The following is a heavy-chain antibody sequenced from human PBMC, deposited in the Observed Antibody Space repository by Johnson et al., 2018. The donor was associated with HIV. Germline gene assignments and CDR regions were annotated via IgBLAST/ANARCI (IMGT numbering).Heavy chain of an antibody. CDR2: IYSGGST. CDR1: GFTVSSNY. D-gene: IGHD3-22*01. J-gene: IGHJ3*02. Sequence: VQLVESGGGLVKPGGSLRLSCAASGFTVSSNYMSWVRQAPGKGLEWVSVIYSGGSTYYADSVTGRFTISRDNSKNTVYLQMNSLGAEDTAVYYCPRAVLAGPHTMIRVVPRIDAFDIWGQGTVVTVSS. V-gene: IGHV3-66*02. CDR3: PRAVLAGPHTMIRVVPRIDAFDI.